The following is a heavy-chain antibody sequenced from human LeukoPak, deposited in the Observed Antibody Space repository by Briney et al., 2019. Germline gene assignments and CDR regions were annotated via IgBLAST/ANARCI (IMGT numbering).Heavy chain of an antibody. Sequence: RRSLRLSCAASGFTFSSSPLHWVRQAPGKGLEWVAVISFDGIKKYHADSVKGRFTISRDNSKDTLYLQMNSLRGEDTAVYYCATTSRPTYSSGWLNWGQGTLVTVSS. CDR3: ATTSRPTYSSGWLN. CDR1: GFTFSSSP. CDR2: ISFDGIKK. V-gene: IGHV3-30*04. J-gene: IGHJ4*02. D-gene: IGHD6-19*01.